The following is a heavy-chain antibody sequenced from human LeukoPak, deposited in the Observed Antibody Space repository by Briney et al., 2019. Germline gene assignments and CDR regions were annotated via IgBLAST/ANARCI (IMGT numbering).Heavy chain of an antibody. CDR3: ARMDTAMVVY. D-gene: IGHD5-18*01. CDR2: IYYSGST. J-gene: IGHJ4*02. V-gene: IGHV4-30-4*01. Sequence: SETLFLTCTVSGGSISSGDYYWSWIRQPPGKGLEWIGYIYYSGSTYYNPSLKSRVTISVDTSKNQFSLKLSSVTAADTAVYYCARMDTAMVVYWGQGTLVTVSS. CDR1: GGSISSGDYY.